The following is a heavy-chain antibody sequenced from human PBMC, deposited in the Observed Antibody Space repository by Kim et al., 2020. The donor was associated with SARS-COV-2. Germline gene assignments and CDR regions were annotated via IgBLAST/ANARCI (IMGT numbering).Heavy chain of an antibody. CDR2: ISGSGGST. J-gene: IGHJ4*02. Sequence: GGSLRLSCAASGFTFSSYAMSWVRQAPGKGLEWVSAISGSGGSTYYADSVKGRFTISRDNSKNTLYLQMNSLRAEDTAVYYCAKDRITIFGVVIIRDYYLDYWGQGTLVTVSS. CDR3: AKDRITIFGVVIIRDYYLDY. CDR1: GFTFSSYA. V-gene: IGHV3-23*01. D-gene: IGHD3-3*01.